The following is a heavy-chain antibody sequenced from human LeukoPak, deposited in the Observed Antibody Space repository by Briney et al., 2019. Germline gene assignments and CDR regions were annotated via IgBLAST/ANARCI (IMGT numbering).Heavy chain of an antibody. J-gene: IGHJ6*03. D-gene: IGHD2-2*01. CDR3: ARPVVPAAMVDYYYMDV. Sequence: PSETLSLTCTVSGGSISSSSYYWGWIRQPPGKRLEWIGSIYYSGSTYYNPSLKSRVTISVDTSKNQFSLKLTSVTAADTAVYYCARPVVPAAMVDYYYMDVWGKGTTVTVSS. V-gene: IGHV4-39*01. CDR2: IYYSGST. CDR1: GGSISSSSYY.